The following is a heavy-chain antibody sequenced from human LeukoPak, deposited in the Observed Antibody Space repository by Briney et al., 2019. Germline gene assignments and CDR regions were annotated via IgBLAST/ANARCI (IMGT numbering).Heavy chain of an antibody. J-gene: IGHJ4*02. D-gene: IGHD6-19*01. Sequence: GGSLRLSCAASGFTFSSYGMHWVRQAPGKGLEWVAVISYDGSNKYYADSVKGRFTISRDNSKNTLYLQMNSLRAEDTAVYYCAKDSGSGPVDYWGQGTLSPSPQ. CDR2: ISYDGSNK. V-gene: IGHV3-30*18. CDR1: GFTFSSYG. CDR3: AKDSGSGPVDY.